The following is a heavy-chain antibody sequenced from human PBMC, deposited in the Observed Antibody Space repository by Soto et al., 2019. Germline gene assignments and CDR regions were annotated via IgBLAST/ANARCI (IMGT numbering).Heavy chain of an antibody. D-gene: IGHD2-21*02. J-gene: IGHJ4*02. Sequence: QVQLMQSGAEVKKPGASVKVSCKASGNTFTNYYIHWVRQAPGQGLEWMGTINPSGGHTTYAQKFLGRVTMTRDTSTSTLYIELTSLRSEDTAVYYCARGGHVVVVTAAFDYWGKGTLVTVSS. CDR3: ARGGHVVVVTAAFDY. CDR1: GNTFTNYY. V-gene: IGHV1-46*01. CDR2: INPSGGHT.